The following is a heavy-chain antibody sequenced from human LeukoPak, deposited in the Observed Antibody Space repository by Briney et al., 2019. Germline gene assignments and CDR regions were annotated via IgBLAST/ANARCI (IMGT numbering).Heavy chain of an antibody. CDR3: ARARYSSVGFDY. D-gene: IGHD6-19*01. CDR2: ISSNGGST. CDR1: GFTFSSYA. J-gene: IGHJ4*02. Sequence: PGGSLRLSCAASGFTFSSYAMHWVRQAPGKGLEYVSAISSNGGSTYYANSVKGRFTISRGNSKNTLYLQMGSLRAEDMAVYYCARARYSSVGFDYWGQGTLVTVSS. V-gene: IGHV3-64*01.